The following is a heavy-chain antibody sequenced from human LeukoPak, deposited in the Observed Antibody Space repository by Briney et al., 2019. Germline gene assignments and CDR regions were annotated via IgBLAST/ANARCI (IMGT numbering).Heavy chain of an antibody. CDR3: ARDGENYYDSSGYDADHAFDI. CDR2: IYYSGST. CDR1: GASISSYY. V-gene: IGHV4-59*12. J-gene: IGHJ3*02. Sequence: SETLSLTCTVSGASISSYYWSWIRQPPGKGLEWIGYIYYSGSTNYNPSLKSRVTISLDTSKNQFSLKLSSVTAADTAVYYCARDGENYYDSSGYDADHAFDIWGQGTMVTVSS. D-gene: IGHD3-22*01.